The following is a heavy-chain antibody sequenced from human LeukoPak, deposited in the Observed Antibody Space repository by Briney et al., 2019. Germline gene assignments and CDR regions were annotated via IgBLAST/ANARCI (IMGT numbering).Heavy chain of an antibody. CDR1: GFTFINYC. V-gene: IGHV3-7*01. Sequence: GGSLRLSCAASGFTFINYCMNWVRQAPGKGLEWVANIHQDGNEGYYVDSVKGRFTISRDNARNSVYLQMNSLRDEDTAVYYCARPLAYCGGDCYPGVGYWGQGTLVTVSS. D-gene: IGHD2-21*02. CDR2: IHQDGNEG. J-gene: IGHJ4*02. CDR3: ARPLAYCGGDCYPGVGY.